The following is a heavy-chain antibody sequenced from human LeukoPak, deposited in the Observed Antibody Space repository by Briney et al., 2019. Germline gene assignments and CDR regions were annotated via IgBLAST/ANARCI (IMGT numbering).Heavy chain of an antibody. CDR1: GFTFSSYG. J-gene: IGHJ6*02. V-gene: IGHV3-30*03. Sequence: PGRSLRLSCAASGFTFSSYGMHWVRQAPGKGLGWVAVISYDGSNKYYADSVKGRFTISRDNSKNTLYLQMNSLRAEDTAVYYCATAYSSSSGYYYYYGMDVWGQGTTVTVSS. CDR3: ATAYSSSSGYYYYYGMDV. D-gene: IGHD6-6*01. CDR2: ISYDGSNK.